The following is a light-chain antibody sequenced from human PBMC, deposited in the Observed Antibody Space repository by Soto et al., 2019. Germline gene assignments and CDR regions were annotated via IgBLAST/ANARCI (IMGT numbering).Light chain of an antibody. CDR2: DAS. CDR1: QSVSSN. CDR3: QQYNNWPWT. V-gene: IGKV3-15*01. Sequence: EIVLIQSPATLSLSPGERATLSCRASQSVSSNLAWYQQKPGQAPRLLIYDASTRATGIPARFSGSGSGTEFTLTISSLQSEYFAVYYCQQYNNWPWTFGQGTKVDIK. J-gene: IGKJ1*01.